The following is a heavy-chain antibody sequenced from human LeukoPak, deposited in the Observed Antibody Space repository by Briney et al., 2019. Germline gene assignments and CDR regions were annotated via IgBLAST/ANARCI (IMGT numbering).Heavy chain of an antibody. CDR3: SRWHVSSTGVGDD. CDR2: INNRGST. D-gene: IGHD3-10*01. J-gene: IGHJ4*02. CDR1: GVSFSGHF. V-gene: IGHV4-34*01. Sequence: SETLSLTCAVSGVSFSGHFWSWIRQSPDRGLEWIGEINNRGSTYYNPSLNSRVAISVDTSKNHFSLRLSSLTAADTAVYFCSRWHVSSTGVGDDWGQGTLVTVSS.